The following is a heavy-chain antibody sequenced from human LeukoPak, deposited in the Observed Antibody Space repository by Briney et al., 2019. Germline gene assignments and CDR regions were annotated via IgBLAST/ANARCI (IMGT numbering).Heavy chain of an antibody. D-gene: IGHD6-19*01. Sequence: TGGSLRLSCAASGFTFSRYDMHWVRKAPGKGLEWVSGIGTAGDTYYAGSVKGRFTISRENAKNSLYLQMNSLTAGDTAVYYCAGAGSETQWRAFDFWGQGALVTVFS. J-gene: IGHJ4*02. CDR2: IGTAGDT. V-gene: IGHV3-13*01. CDR3: AGAGSETQWRAFDF. CDR1: GFTFSRYD.